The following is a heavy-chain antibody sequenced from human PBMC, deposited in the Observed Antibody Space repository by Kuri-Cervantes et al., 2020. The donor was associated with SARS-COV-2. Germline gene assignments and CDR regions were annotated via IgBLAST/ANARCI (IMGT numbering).Heavy chain of an antibody. CDR2: ITRSSVYI. Sequence: GGSLRLSCVASGFTFSAYTLNWVRQAPGKGLEWVSSITRSSVYISYADSLKGRFTISRDNAKNSLYLRMNSLRAEDTAVYYCARSPGDGDYDPFDYWGQGTLVTVSS. V-gene: IGHV3-21*01. CDR1: GFTFSAYT. D-gene: IGHD4-17*01. J-gene: IGHJ4*02. CDR3: ARSPGDGDYDPFDY.